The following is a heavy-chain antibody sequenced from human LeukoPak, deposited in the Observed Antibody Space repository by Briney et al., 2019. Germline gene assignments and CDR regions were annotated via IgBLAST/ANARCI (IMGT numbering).Heavy chain of an antibody. CDR3: AKDLVATIGNLDY. Sequence: GGSLRLSCAASGFTFSSYAMSWVRQAPGKGLEWVSSIFGSGSTTYYADSVKGRFTSSRDNSKNTLYLQMNSLRAEDTAVYYCAKDLVATIGNLDYWGQGTLITVSS. CDR1: GFTFSSYA. V-gene: IGHV3-23*01. J-gene: IGHJ4*02. D-gene: IGHD5-12*01. CDR2: IFGSGSTT.